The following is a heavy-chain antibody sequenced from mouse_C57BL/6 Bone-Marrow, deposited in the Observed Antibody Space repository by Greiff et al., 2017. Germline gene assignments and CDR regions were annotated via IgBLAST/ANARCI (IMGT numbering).Heavy chain of an antibody. CDR2: IDPSDSYT. Sequence: VQLQQPGAELVMPGASVKLSCKASGYTFTSYWMHWVKQRPGQGLEWIGEIDPSDSYTNYNQKFKGKSTLTVDKSSSTAYMQLSSLTSEDSAVYYCARSVDGIPEAWFAYWGQGTLVTVSA. CDR3: ARSVDGIPEAWFAY. CDR1: GYTFTSYW. D-gene: IGHD1-1*01. V-gene: IGHV1-69*01. J-gene: IGHJ3*01.